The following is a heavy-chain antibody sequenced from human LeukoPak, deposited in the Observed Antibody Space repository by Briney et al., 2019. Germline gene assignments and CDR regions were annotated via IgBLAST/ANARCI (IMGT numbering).Heavy chain of an antibody. D-gene: IGHD3-22*01. CDR2: ISSSSSYI. CDR1: GFTFSSYS. J-gene: IGHJ3*01. V-gene: IGHV3-21*04. Sequence: GGSLRLSCAASGFTFSSYSMNWVRQAPGKGLEWVSSISSSSSYIYYADSVKGRFTISRDNAKNSLYLQMNSLRAEDTAMYHCARQPIGGYYDSSGYPSDAFDVWGQGTMVTVSS. CDR3: ARQPIGGYYDSSGYPSDAFDV.